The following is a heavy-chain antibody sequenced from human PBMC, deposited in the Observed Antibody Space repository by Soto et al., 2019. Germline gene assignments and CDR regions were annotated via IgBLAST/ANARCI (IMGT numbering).Heavy chain of an antibody. Sequence: SETLSLTCTVSGGSISSDANFWSWIRQLPGRGLEWIGYMSYTGRTYYTPSLNSRLTISLDTSKNLFSLRLSAVTAADTAVYFCARGSFSSSSSWFDPWGQGTLVTV. CDR3: ARGSFSSSSSWFDP. J-gene: IGHJ5*02. V-gene: IGHV4-31*03. CDR2: MSYTGRT. CDR1: GGSISSDANF. D-gene: IGHD6-6*01.